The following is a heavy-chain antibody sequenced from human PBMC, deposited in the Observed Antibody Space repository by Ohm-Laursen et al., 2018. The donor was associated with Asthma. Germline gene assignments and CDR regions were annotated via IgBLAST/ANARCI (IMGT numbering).Heavy chain of an antibody. Sequence: SLRLSCSASGFSFHEYAMHWVRQSPGKGLEWVSGISWNSGSIGYADSVKGRFTISRDNAKNSLYLQMNSLRAEDTAVYYCARDVMEWYLPAFDFWGQGTLVTVSS. CDR2: ISWNSGSI. J-gene: IGHJ4*02. D-gene: IGHD3-3*01. V-gene: IGHV3-9*01. CDR1: GFSFHEYA. CDR3: ARDVMEWYLPAFDF.